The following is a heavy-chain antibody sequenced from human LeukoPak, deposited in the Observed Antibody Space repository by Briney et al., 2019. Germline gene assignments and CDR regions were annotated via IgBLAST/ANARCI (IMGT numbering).Heavy chain of an antibody. CDR2: ISYDGSNK. CDR1: GFTFSSYA. CDR3: ARAGMWELPYFDY. V-gene: IGHV3-30-3*01. J-gene: IGHJ4*02. D-gene: IGHD1-26*01. Sequence: PGGSLRLSCAASGFTFSSYAMHWVRQAPGKGLEWVAVISYDGSNKYHADSVKGRFTISRDNSKNTLYLQMNSLRAEDTAVYYCARAGMWELPYFDYWGQGTLVTVSS.